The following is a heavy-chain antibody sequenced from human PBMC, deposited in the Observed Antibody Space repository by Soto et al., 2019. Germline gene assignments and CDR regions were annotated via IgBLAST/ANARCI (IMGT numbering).Heavy chain of an antibody. V-gene: IGHV4-31*03. J-gene: IGHJ4*02. D-gene: IGHD2-15*01. CDR3: ARWVEVSLAYFDS. CDR1: GAYMRNDYYY. Sequence: SETLSLTCTVSGAYMRNDYYYWSWVRQNPGKDLEWIGHMHHSGRTHYNPSLKSRVAISVDTSKNQFSLYLNSVTAADTAVYYCARWVEVSLAYFDSWGQGTPVTVS. CDR2: MHHSGRT.